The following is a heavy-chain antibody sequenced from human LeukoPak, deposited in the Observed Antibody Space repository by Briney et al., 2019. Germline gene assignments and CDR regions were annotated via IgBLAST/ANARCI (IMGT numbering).Heavy chain of an antibody. CDR1: GGSISSGDYY. CDR2: IYYSGST. V-gene: IGHV4-30-4*08. CDR3: ARQGIAEAGFDY. J-gene: IGHJ4*02. Sequence: PSETLSLTCTVSGGSISSGDYYWSWIRHPPGKGLEWIGYIYYSGSTYYNPSVKSRVTISVDTSKNQLSLKLSSVTAEDTAVYYCARQGIAEAGFDYWGQGTLVTVSS. D-gene: IGHD6-19*01.